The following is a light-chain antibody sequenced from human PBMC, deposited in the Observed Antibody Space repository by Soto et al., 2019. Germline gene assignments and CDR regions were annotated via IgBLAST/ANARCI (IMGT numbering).Light chain of an antibody. Sequence: DIQMTQSPSTLSASVGARVPITCRASQSISSWLAWYQQKPGKAPKLLIHDASSLESGVPSRFSGSGSGTEFTLTISSLQPDDFATYYCQQYNSYSFGQGTKVDI. CDR3: QQYNSYS. J-gene: IGKJ1*01. CDR2: DAS. CDR1: QSISSW. V-gene: IGKV1-5*01.